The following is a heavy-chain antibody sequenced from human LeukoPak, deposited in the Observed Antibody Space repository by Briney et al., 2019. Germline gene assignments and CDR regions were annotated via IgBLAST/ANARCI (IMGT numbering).Heavy chain of an antibody. J-gene: IGHJ3*02. V-gene: IGHV3-30*04. CDR3: ARDSHIDAFDI. CDR1: GFTFSSYA. Sequence: GGSLRLSCAASGFTFSSYAMHWVRQAPGKGLEWVAVISYDGSNKYYADSVKGRFTISRDNSKNTLYLQMNSLRAEDTAVYYCARDSHIDAFDIWGQGTMVTVSS. CDR2: ISYDGSNK.